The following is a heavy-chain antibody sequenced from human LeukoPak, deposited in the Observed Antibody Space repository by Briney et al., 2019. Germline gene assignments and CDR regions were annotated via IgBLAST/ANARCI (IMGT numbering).Heavy chain of an antibody. J-gene: IGHJ6*02. CDR1: GFTFSNYE. CDR3: ANNVGPSRRSPVVMDV. V-gene: IGHV3-48*03. CDR2: ISSSGNTI. Sequence: PGGSLRLSCAASGFTFSNYEMNWVRQAPGKGLEWVSYISSSGNTIYYADSVKGRFTISRDNAKNSLYLQMNSLRADDTAVYYCANNVGPSRRSPVVMDVWGQGTTVTVSS. D-gene: IGHD2-21*01.